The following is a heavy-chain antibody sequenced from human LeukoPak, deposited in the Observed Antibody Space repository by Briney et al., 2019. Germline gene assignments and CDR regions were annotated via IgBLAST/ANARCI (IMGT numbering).Heavy chain of an antibody. CDR3: ARGGSDTAMAHDY. J-gene: IGHJ4*02. CDR2: INRDGSRT. Sequence: GGSLGLSCAASGFPFSNHWMHWVRQAPGRGLMWVSRINRDGSRTDYADSVKGRFTISRDDAKNTLYLQVNSLRAEDTAVYFCARGGSDTAMAHDYWGQGTLVTVSS. V-gene: IGHV3-74*01. CDR1: GFPFSNHW. D-gene: IGHD5-18*01.